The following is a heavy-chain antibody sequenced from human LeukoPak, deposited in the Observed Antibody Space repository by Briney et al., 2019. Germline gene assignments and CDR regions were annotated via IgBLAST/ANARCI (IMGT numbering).Heavy chain of an antibody. Sequence: SETLSLTCTVSGGSISSYYWSWIRPPAGKGLEWIGRIYTSGSTNYNPSLKSRVTMSVDTSKNQFSLKLSSVTAADTAVYYCARSSSSWYGQNWFDPWGQGTLVTVSS. CDR3: ARSSSSWYGQNWFDP. J-gene: IGHJ5*02. D-gene: IGHD6-13*01. CDR1: GGSISSYY. V-gene: IGHV4-4*07. CDR2: IYTSGST.